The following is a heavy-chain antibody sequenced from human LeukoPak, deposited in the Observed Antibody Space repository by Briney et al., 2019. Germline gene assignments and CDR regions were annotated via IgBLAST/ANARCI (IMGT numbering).Heavy chain of an antibody. J-gene: IGHJ4*02. D-gene: IGHD5-24*01. CDR2: IKQDGSKK. CDR3: TRVGYIDEGIDY. V-gene: IGHV3-7*04. Sequence: GGSLRLSCVASGFPFSSYWMTWVRQAPGKGLEWVANIKQDGSKKSYVDSVKGRFTISRDNAKNSLYLQMNSLRAEDTAIYYCTRVGYIDEGIDYWGQGTLVTVSP. CDR1: GFPFSSYW.